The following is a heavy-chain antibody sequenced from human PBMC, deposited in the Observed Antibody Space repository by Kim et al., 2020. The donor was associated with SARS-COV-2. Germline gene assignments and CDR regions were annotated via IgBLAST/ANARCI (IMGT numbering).Heavy chain of an antibody. V-gene: IGHV3-33*05. J-gene: IGHJ4*02. D-gene: IGHD3-9*01. CDR2: ISYDGSNK. CDR3: ARDGRPLDPHYDILTGYFDY. CDR1: GFTFSSYG. Sequence: GGSLRLSCAASGFTFSSYGMHWVRQAPGKGLEWVAVISYDGSNKYYADSVKGRFTISRDNSKNTLYLQMNSLRAEDTAVYYCARDGRPLDPHYDILTGYFDYWGQGTLVTVSS.